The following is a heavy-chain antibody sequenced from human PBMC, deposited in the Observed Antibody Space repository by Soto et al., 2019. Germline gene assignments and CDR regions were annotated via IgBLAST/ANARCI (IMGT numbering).Heavy chain of an antibody. CDR2: IYYSGST. V-gene: IGHV4-31*03. Sequence: SETLSLTCTVSGGSIGSSSYYWGWIRQPPGKGLEWIGYIYYSGSTYYNPSLKSRVTISVDTSKNQFSLKLSSVTAADTAVYYCARAGYDSSGYFRDAFEIWGQGTMVTVSS. J-gene: IGHJ3*02. CDR3: ARAGYDSSGYFRDAFEI. CDR1: GGSIGSSSYY. D-gene: IGHD3-22*01.